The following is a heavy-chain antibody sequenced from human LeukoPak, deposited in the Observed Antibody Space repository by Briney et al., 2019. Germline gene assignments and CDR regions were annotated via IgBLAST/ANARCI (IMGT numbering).Heavy chain of an antibody. CDR2: IYYSGST. CDR1: GGSISSYY. Sequence: SETLSLTCTVSGGSISSYYWSWIRQPPGKGLEWIGYIYYSGSTNYNPSLKSRVTISVDTSKNQFSLKLSSVTAADTAVYYCASFGVPAALHYYYMDVWGKGTTVTVSS. J-gene: IGHJ6*03. CDR3: ASFGVPAALHYYYMDV. D-gene: IGHD2-2*01. V-gene: IGHV4-59*01.